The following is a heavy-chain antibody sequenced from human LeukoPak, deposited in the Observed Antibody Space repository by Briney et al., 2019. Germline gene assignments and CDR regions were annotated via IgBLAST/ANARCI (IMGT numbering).Heavy chain of an antibody. CDR2: ISSSGGST. J-gene: IGHJ4*02. Sequence: GGSLRLSCAASGFTFSNYAMSWVRQAPGKGLEWVSVISSSGGSTYHADSVKGRFTISRDNSNNTLYLQMNSLRAEDTAIYYCAKVRSAVVAAATNYWGQGTLVTVSS. CDR3: AKVRSAVVAAATNY. D-gene: IGHD2-15*01. CDR1: GFTFSNYA. V-gene: IGHV3-23*01.